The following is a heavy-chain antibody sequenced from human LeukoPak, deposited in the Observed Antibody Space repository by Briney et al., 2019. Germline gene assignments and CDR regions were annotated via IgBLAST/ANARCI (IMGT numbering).Heavy chain of an antibody. CDR1: GASMNGHY. CDR2: ISDSGST. D-gene: IGHD2-2*01. Sequence: PSETLSLTCSVSGASMNGHYWTWIRLSPGKGLEWIGYISDSGSTSYNPSLRSRVIMALEASKTEFSLRLNSVTVADTAVYYCARDLGCSSTKCYHSWFDPWGQGTLVTVSS. J-gene: IGHJ5*02. V-gene: IGHV4-59*11. CDR3: ARDLGCSSTKCYHSWFDP.